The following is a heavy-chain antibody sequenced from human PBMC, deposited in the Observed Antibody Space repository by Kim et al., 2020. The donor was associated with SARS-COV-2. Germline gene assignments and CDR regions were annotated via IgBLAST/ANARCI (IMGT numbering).Heavy chain of an antibody. CDR2: ISYDGSNK. Sequence: GGSLRLSCAASGFTFSSYGMHWVRQAPGKGLEWVAVISYDGSNKYYADSVKGRFTISRVNSKNMLYLQMNSLRAEDTAVYYCSKSGRYYYYGMDVWGQGT. CDR3: SKSGRYYYYGMDV. CDR1: GFTFSSYG. V-gene: IGHV3-30*18. J-gene: IGHJ6*02.